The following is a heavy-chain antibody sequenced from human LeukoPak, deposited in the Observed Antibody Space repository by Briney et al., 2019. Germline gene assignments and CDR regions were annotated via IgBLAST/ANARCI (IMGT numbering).Heavy chain of an antibody. J-gene: IGHJ4*02. CDR2: ISGSGGST. V-gene: IGHV3-23*01. Sequence: PGGSLRLSCAASAFTLSSYAMSWVRQAPGKGLEWVSTISGSGGSTYYAGSVKGRFTISRDSSNTTLYLQMDSLRAEDTAVYYCAKMRWERRYFGYWGQGTLVTVSS. D-gene: IGHD1-26*01. CDR3: AKMRWERRYFGY. CDR1: AFTLSSYA.